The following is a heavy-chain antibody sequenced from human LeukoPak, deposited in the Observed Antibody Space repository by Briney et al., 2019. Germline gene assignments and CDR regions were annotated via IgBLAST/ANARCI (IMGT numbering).Heavy chain of an antibody. D-gene: IGHD3-22*01. CDR1: GFTFSGYE. CDR2: IRSSGDRTL. V-gene: IGHV3-48*03. J-gene: IGHJ4*02. Sequence: GGSLRLSCAASGFTFSGYEMIWVRQAPGQGLEWLSYIRSSGDRTLYYAGSVKGRFTVSRDNARNSLFLQTNALTTEDTAIYYCARESDGGGYRFDYWGQGALVTVSS. CDR3: ARESDGGGYRFDY.